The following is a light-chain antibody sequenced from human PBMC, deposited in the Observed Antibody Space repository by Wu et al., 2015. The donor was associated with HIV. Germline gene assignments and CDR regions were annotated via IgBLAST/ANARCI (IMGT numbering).Light chain of an antibody. V-gene: IGKV1-39*01. CDR1: IRLDTY. CDR2: AAS. J-gene: IGKJ3*01. CDR3: QQSYTTPRT. Sequence: ASVGDXVTITCTGGSIRLDTYLNWYPPRXPGKAPNLLIYAASSLHSGVPSRFSGSGSGTDFTLTITSLQPEDFGTYHCQQSYTTPRTFGPGTKVDFK.